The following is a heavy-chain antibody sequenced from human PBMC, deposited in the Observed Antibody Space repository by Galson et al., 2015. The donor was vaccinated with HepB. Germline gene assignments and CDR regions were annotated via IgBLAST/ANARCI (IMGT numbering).Heavy chain of an antibody. J-gene: IGHJ2*01. Sequence: SVKVSCKASGYTFTDYGISWVRQAPGQGLEWMGWISAYDGNTNYAQKFQGRVTMTTDTSTSTAYMELRRLRSDDTAVYYCARDLWADIAMVKGGNWYFDLWGRGTLVTVSS. CDR3: ARDLWADIAMVKGGNWYFDL. D-gene: IGHD5-18*01. V-gene: IGHV1-18*04. CDR2: ISAYDGNT. CDR1: GYTFTDYG.